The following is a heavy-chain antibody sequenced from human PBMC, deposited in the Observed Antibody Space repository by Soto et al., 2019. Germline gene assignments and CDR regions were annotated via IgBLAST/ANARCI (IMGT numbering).Heavy chain of an antibody. CDR2: INHSGST. CDR1: GGSFSCYY. V-gene: IGHV4-34*01. D-gene: IGHD6-13*01. J-gene: IGHJ5*02. Sequence: PSETLSLTCAVYGGSFSCYYWIWIRQPPGKGLEWIGEINHSGSTNYNPSLKSRVTISVDTSKNQFSLKLSSVTAADTAVYYCARGGHSSSWYWRNNWFDPWGQGTLVTVSS. CDR3: ARGGHSSSWYWRNNWFDP.